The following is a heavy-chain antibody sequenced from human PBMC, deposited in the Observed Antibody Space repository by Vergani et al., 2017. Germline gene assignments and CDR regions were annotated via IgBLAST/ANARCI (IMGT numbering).Heavy chain of an antibody. CDR3: ARSARSSWSAHVDY. V-gene: IGHV1-18*01. J-gene: IGHJ4*02. Sequence: QVQLVQSGAEVQKPGASVKVSCKASGYPFTSYGISWVRQAPGQGLEWMGWINAYNGNTNYAQKLQGRVTMTTDTSTSTAYMELRSLRSDDTAVYYCARSARSSWSAHVDYWGQGTLVTVSS. CDR2: INAYNGNT. D-gene: IGHD6-13*01. CDR1: GYPFTSYG.